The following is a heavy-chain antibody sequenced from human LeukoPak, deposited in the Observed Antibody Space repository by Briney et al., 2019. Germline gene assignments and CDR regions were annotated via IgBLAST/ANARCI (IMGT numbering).Heavy chain of an antibody. D-gene: IGHD3-22*01. Sequence: GSLRLSCAASGFPFSGNAMSWVRQAPGRGLEWVSGVGGDEKAHYADFVRGRFTISRDNSKNTLYLQMNSLRAEDTAVYYCARADDSRFYAFDIWGQGTMVTVSS. J-gene: IGHJ3*02. CDR3: ARADDSRFYAFDI. V-gene: IGHV3-23*01. CDR2: VGGDEKA. CDR1: GFPFSGNA.